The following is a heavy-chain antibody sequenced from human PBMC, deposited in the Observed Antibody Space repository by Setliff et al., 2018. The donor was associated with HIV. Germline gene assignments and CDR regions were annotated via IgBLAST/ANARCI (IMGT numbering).Heavy chain of an antibody. CDR2: INPNSGDT. CDR3: ARRGLGTSDAFDL. Sequence: ASVKVSCKASGYTCTGYYIHWVRQAPGQGLEWVGRINPNSGDTNYAQKFQGRVTMTRDTSINTAYMDLGRLRSDDTAVYYCARRGLGTSDAFDLWGQGTMVTVSS. CDR1: GYTCTGYY. V-gene: IGHV1-2*06. J-gene: IGHJ3*01.